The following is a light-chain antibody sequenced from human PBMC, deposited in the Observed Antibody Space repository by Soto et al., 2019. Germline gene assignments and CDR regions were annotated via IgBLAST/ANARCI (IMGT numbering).Light chain of an antibody. CDR2: DNN. CDR3: GTWDSSLRARV. CDR1: SSNIGYTY. J-gene: IGLJ2*01. V-gene: IGLV1-51*01. Sequence: QSVLTQPPSVSAAPGQKVTISCSGSSSNIGYTYVSWYQQLPGTAPKLLIYDNNKRHSGIPDRVSGSKSGTSATLSITGLQTGDEADYYCGTWDSSLRARVFGVGTQMTVL.